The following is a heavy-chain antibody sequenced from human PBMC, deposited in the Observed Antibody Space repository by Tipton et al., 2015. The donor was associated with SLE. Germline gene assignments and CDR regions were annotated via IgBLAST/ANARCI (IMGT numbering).Heavy chain of an antibody. V-gene: IGHV3-7*03. CDR2: IKQDGSVM. Sequence: SLRLSCAASGFTFSSHWMNWARQAPGKGLEWVANIKQDGSVMNYADSVRGRFTISRDNAKNSLDLQMNSLRAEDTAFYYCAEGHDYSKYTWFDSWGQGVLVTVSS. D-gene: IGHD4-11*01. J-gene: IGHJ5*01. CDR1: GFTFSSHW. CDR3: AEGHDYSKYTWFDS.